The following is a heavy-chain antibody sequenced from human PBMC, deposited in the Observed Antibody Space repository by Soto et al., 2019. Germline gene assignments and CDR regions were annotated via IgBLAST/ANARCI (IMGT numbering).Heavy chain of an antibody. J-gene: IGHJ6*02. Sequence: SGPTLVSPTQTLTLTCTFSGFSLSTSGMCVSWIRQPPGKALEWLARIDWDDDKYYSTSLKTRLTISKDTSKNQVVLTMTNMDPVDTATYYCARDSVALYYYYYGMDVWGQGTTVTVSS. V-gene: IGHV2-70*11. CDR3: ARDSVALYYYYYGMDV. CDR2: IDWDDDK. CDR1: GFSLSTSGMC. D-gene: IGHD2-21*01.